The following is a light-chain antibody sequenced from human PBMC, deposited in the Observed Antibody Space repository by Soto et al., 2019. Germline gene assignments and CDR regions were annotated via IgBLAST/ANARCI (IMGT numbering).Light chain of an antibody. V-gene: IGKV3-20*01. J-gene: IGKJ4*01. CDR3: QHYGRSPLT. CDR1: QSVTSSH. Sequence: EMVLTQSPGTLSLSPGARATLSCRASQSVTSSHLAWYQQKVGQAPRLLIYGASSRATGIPDRFSGSGSGTDFTLTISRLEPDDFAVYYCQHYGRSPLTFGGGTKVDIK. CDR2: GAS.